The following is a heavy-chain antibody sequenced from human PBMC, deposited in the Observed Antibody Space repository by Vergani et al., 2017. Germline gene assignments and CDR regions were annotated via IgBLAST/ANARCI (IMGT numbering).Heavy chain of an antibody. J-gene: IGHJ4*02. V-gene: IGHV1-46*01. CDR2: INPSGGST. Sequence: QVQLVQSGAEVTKPGASVKVSCKASGYTFTSYYMHWVRQAPGQGLEWMGIINPSGGSTRYAQKFQGRVTLTSDTSTRTVYMEVSSLRSEDTAVYYCARGPARGSYDGVYWGQGTLVTVSS. D-gene: IGHD1-26*01. CDR1: GYTFTSYY. CDR3: ARGPARGSYDGVY.